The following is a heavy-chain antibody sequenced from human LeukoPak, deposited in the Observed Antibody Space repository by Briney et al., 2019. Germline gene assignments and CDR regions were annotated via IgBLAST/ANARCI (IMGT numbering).Heavy chain of an antibody. D-gene: IGHD3-22*01. J-gene: IGHJ4*02. V-gene: IGHV4-59*08. Sequence: PSETLSLTCTVSSGSINNYYWSWIRQPPGKGLEWIGYIYYSGSTNYNPSLKSRVTISVDTSKNQFSLKLSSVTAADTAVYYCARGYYDSSGYYYADYWGQGTLVTVSS. CDR1: SGSINNYY. CDR3: ARGYYDSSGYYYADY. CDR2: IYYSGST.